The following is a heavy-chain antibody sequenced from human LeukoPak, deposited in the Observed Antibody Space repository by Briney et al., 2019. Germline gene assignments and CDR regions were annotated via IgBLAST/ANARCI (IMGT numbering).Heavy chain of an antibody. D-gene: IGHD6-19*01. CDR2: ISYDGSNK. V-gene: IGHV3-30-3*01. J-gene: IGHJ6*02. CDR1: GFTFSSYA. CDR3: ARVHNSGWYLYYYGMDV. Sequence: GGSLRLPCAASGFTFSSYAMHWVRQAPGKGLEWVAVISYDGSNKYYADSVKGRFTISRDNSKNTLYLQMNSLRAEDTAVYYCARVHNSGWYLYYYGMDVWGQGTTVTVSS.